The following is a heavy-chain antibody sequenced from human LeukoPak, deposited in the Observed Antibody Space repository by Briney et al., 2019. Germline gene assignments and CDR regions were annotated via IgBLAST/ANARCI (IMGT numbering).Heavy chain of an antibody. V-gene: IGHV3-53*01. CDR2: IYSGGST. J-gene: IGHJ4*02. D-gene: IGHD1-20*01. CDR1: GFTVSSNY. Sequence: GGSLRLSCAASGFTVSSNYMSWVRQAPGKGLEWVSVIYSGGSTYYADSVKGRFTISRDNSKNTLYLQMNSLRAEDTAVYYCAKELEGITGTAWDYWGQGTLVTVSS. CDR3: AKELEGITGTAWDY.